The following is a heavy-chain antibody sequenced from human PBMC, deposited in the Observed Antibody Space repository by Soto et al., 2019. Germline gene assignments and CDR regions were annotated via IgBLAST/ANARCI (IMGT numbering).Heavy chain of an antibody. D-gene: IGHD2-2*01. J-gene: IGHJ6*02. V-gene: IGHV1-24*01. Sequence: ASVKVSCKVSGYTLTELSMHWVRHAPGKGLEWMGGFDPEDGETIYAQKFQGRVTMTEDTSTDTAYMELSSLRSEDTAVYYCATGCISTSCYRDYCYGMDFWGQGTTVTVSS. CDR1: GYTLTELS. CDR2: FDPEDGET. CDR3: ATGCISTSCYRDYCYGMDF.